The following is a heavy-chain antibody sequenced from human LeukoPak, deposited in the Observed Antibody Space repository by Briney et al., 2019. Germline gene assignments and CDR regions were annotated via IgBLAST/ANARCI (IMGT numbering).Heavy chain of an antibody. V-gene: IGHV4-39*01. J-gene: IGHJ5*02. CDR2: IYYSGST. CDR1: GGSISSSSYY. D-gene: IGHD3-22*01. Sequence: PSETLSLTYTVSGGSISSSSYYWGWIRQPPGKGLEWIGSIYYSGSTYYNPSLKSRVTISVDTSKNQFSLKLSSVTAADTAVYYCARRHYYDVWFDPWGQGTLVTVSS. CDR3: ARRHYYDVWFDP.